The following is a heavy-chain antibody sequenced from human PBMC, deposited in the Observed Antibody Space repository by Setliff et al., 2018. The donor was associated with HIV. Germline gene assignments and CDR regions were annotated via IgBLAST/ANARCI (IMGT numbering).Heavy chain of an antibody. V-gene: IGHV1-18*01. CDR3: ARNFYDSSGYRYDY. CDR1: GYTFTSYG. CDR2: ISGYNGKT. Sequence: ASVKVSCKAFGYTFTSYGINWVRQAPRQGLEWMGWISGYNGKTNYAQKFQGRVTMTTDTSTSTAYMELRSLRSDDTAVYYCARNFYDSSGYRYDYWGQGTLVTVSS. J-gene: IGHJ4*02. D-gene: IGHD3-22*01.